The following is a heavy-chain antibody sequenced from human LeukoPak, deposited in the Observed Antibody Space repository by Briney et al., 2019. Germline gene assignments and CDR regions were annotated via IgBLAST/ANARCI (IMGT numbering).Heavy chain of an antibody. CDR3: ARAGYCSGGSCYFGDY. D-gene: IGHD2-15*01. J-gene: IGHJ4*02. CDR1: GFTFSSYG. Sequence: SGGSLRLSCAASGFTFSSYGMHWVRQAPGKGLEWVAVIWYDGSNKYYADSVKGRFTISRDNSKNTLYLQMNSLGAEDTAVYYCARAGYCSGGSCYFGDYWGQGTLVTVSS. V-gene: IGHV3-33*01. CDR2: IWYDGSNK.